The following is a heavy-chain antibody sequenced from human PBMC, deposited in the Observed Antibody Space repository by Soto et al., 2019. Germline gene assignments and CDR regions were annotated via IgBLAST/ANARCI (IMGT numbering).Heavy chain of an antibody. CDR2: ISACNGNT. D-gene: IGHD3-3*01. J-gene: IGHJ3*02. CDR3: ATYHSDYDFWSGYYGPNAFDI. Sequence: ASVKVSCKASGYTFTSYGISWVRQAPGQGLEWMGWISACNGNTNYAQKLQGRVTMTTDTSTSTAYMELRSLRSDDTAVYYCATYHSDYDFWSGYYGPNAFDIWGQGTMVTVSS. CDR1: GYTFTSYG. V-gene: IGHV1-18*04.